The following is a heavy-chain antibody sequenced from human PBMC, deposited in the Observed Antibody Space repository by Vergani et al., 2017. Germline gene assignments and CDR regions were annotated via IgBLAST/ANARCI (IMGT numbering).Heavy chain of an antibody. V-gene: IGHV4-59*01. J-gene: IGHJ4*02. D-gene: IGHD1-26*01. CDR2: IYYSGST. CDR3: ARATGLIVGATFFDY. Sequence: QVQLQESGPGLVKPSETLSLTCTVSGGSISSYYWSWIRKPPGKGLEWIGYIYYSGSTNYNPSLKSRVTISVDTSKNQFSLKLSSVTAADTAVYYCARATGLIVGATFFDYWGQGTLVTVSS. CDR1: GGSISSYY.